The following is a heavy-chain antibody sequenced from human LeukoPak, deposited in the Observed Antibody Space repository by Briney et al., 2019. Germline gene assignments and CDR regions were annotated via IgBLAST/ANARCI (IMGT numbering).Heavy chain of an antibody. J-gene: IGHJ3*02. D-gene: IGHD1-26*01. V-gene: IGHV4-4*02. CDR3: ARHGVGASIGAFDI. Sequence: SETLSLTCAVSGGSISSSNWWSWVRQPPGKGLEWIGEIYHSGSTNYNPSLKSRVTISVDKSKNQFSLKLSSVTAADTAVYYCARHGVGASIGAFDIWGQGTMVTVSS. CDR2: IYHSGST. CDR1: GGSISSSNW.